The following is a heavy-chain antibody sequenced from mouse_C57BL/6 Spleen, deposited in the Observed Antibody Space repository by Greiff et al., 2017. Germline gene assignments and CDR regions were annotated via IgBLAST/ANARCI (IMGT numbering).Heavy chain of an antibody. CDR3: ARMGTTVVANYFDY. Sequence: QVQLQQPGAELVKPGASVKLSCKASGYTFTSYWMHWVKQRPGRGLEWIGRIDPNSGGIKYAEKFKSQATLTVDKPSGTAYTQHSRLTSEDCAVYDCARMGTTVVANYFDYWGQGTTLTVSS. CDR1: GYTFTSYW. V-gene: IGHV1-72*01. CDR2: IDPNSGGI. D-gene: IGHD1-1*01. J-gene: IGHJ2*01.